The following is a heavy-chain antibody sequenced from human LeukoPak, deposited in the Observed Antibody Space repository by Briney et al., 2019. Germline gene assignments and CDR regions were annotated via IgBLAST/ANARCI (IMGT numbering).Heavy chain of an antibody. D-gene: IGHD1-1*01. CDR1: GFSLSISGVG. J-gene: IGHJ3*02. CDR3: AQPDATGAFHI. Sequence: ESGPTLVNPTQTLTLTCTFSGFSLSISGVGVGWIRQPPGKALVWLAPIYWDDDKRYRPSMKGRLTITKDPSRNPVVLTIPDMDPVETATDYCAQPDATGAFHIWGQGTIVTVSS. V-gene: IGHV2-5*02. CDR2: IYWDDDK.